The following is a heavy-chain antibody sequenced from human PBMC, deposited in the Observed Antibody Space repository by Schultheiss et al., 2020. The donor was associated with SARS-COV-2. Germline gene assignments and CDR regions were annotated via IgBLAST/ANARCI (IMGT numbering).Heavy chain of an antibody. V-gene: IGHV4-59*01. CDR1: GGSISSYY. CDR2: IYYSGST. D-gene: IGHD1-14*01. CDR3: AKGDHGLVYFDY. J-gene: IGHJ4*02. Sequence: SETLSLTCTVSGGSISSYYWSWIRQPPGKGLEWIGYIYYSGSTNYNPSLKSRVTISVDTSKNQFSLKLSSVTAADTAVYYCAKGDHGLVYFDYWGQGTLVTVSS.